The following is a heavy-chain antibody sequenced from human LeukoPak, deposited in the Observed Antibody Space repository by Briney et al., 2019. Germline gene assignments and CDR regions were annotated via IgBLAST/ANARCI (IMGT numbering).Heavy chain of an antibody. J-gene: IGHJ5*02. CDR3: ARTYSTEWFDP. CDR1: GHTFTSYG. Sequence: ASVKVSCKASGHTFTSYGIIWVRQAPGQGLEWMGWISAYNGNTNYAQKLQGRVTMTTDTSTSTAYMELRSLRSDDTAVYYCARTYSTEWFDPWGQGTLVTVSS. CDR2: ISAYNGNT. D-gene: IGHD6-13*01. V-gene: IGHV1-18*01.